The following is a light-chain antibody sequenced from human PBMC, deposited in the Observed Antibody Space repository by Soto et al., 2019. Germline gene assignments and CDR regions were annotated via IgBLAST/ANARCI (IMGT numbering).Light chain of an antibody. CDR2: DAS. J-gene: IGKJ2*01. V-gene: IGKV3-15*01. Sequence: EIVMTQSPDTLSVSTGERATLSCRASQSVSSNLAWYQQKPGQAPRLLIYDASTRAPGFPARFSGSGSGTEFTLTISSLQSEDFAVYYCHHYNSWPYTFGQGTKVDIK. CDR3: HHYNSWPYT. CDR1: QSVSSN.